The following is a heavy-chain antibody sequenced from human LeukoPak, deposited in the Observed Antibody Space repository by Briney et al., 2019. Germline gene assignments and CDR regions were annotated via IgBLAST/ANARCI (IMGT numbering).Heavy chain of an antibody. Sequence: PSETLSLTCSVSGDSISSRDYYWSWIRQPPGKGLEWIGYIYYSGSTNYNPSLKSRVTISVDTSKNQFSLKLSSVTAADTAVYYCARGSSGWYLVAFDIWGQGTMVTVSS. D-gene: IGHD6-19*01. CDR1: GDSISSRDYY. CDR2: IYYSGST. V-gene: IGHV4-61*08. CDR3: ARGSSGWYLVAFDI. J-gene: IGHJ3*02.